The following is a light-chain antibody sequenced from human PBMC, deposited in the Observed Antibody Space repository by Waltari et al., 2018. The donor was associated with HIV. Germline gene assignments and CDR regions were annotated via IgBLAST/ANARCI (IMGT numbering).Light chain of an antibody. V-gene: IGLV3-25*03. CDR3: QSADSSGTYV. Sequence: SYELTQPPSVSVSPGQTARITCSGDALPKKYADWYQQKPGQAPVLVIYKDSERPSGIPERFSGSSSGTTVTLTISGVQAEDEADYYCQSADSSGTYVFGTGTKVTVL. CDR1: ALPKKY. CDR2: KDS. J-gene: IGLJ1*01.